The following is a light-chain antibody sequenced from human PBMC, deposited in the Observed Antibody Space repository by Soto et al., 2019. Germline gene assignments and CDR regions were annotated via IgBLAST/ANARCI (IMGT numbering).Light chain of an antibody. J-gene: IGLJ1*01. CDR2: EVS. V-gene: IGLV2-8*01. CDR1: SSDVGGYKY. CDR3: SSYAGSNNPYV. Sequence: QSVLTQPPSASGSPGQSVTISCTGTSSDVGGYKYVSWYQHHPGKAPKLMIYEVSKRPSGVPDRFSGSKSGNTASLTVSGLQAEDEADYYCSSYAGSNNPYVFGTGTKVTVL.